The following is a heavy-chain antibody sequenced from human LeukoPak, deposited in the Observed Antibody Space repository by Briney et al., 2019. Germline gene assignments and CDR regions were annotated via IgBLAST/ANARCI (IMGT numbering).Heavy chain of an antibody. CDR1: GFTFSNAW. D-gene: IGHD2/OR15-2a*01. Sequence: GGSLRLSCAASGFTFSNAWMSWVRQAPGKGLEWVSSISSSSSYIYYADSVKGRFTISRDNAKNSLYLQMNSLRAEDTAVYYCARRRIDYYCGMDVWGQGTTVTVSS. CDR2: ISSSSSYI. V-gene: IGHV3-21*01. CDR3: ARRRIDYYCGMDV. J-gene: IGHJ6*02.